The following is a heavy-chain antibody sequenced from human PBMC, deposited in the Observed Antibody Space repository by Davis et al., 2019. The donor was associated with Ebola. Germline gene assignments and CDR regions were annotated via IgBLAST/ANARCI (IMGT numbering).Heavy chain of an antibody. V-gene: IGHV1-18*04. CDR1: GYTFTGYY. Sequence: ASVKVSCKASGYTFTGYYMHWVRQAPGQGFEWMGWISAYNGNTNYAQKLQGRVTMTTDTSTSTAYMELRSLRSDDTAVYYCARARRYCSGGICYYYYGMDVWGQGTTVTVSS. CDR2: ISAYNGNT. D-gene: IGHD2-15*01. J-gene: IGHJ6*02. CDR3: ARARRYCSGGICYYYYGMDV.